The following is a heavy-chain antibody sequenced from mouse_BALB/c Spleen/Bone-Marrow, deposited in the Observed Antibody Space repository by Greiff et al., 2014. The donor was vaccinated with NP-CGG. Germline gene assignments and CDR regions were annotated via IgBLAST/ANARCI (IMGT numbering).Heavy chain of an antibody. J-gene: IGHJ3*01. D-gene: IGHD1-1*01. CDR3: ARGYYGSSYIGY. Sequence: VQLKESGGGLVKPGGSLKLSCAASGFTFSNYYMYWVRQTPEKRLEWVATISDGGSYTYYPDSVKGRFTISRDNANNNLYLQMSSLKSEDTAMYYCARGYYGSSYIGYWGQGTLVTVST. V-gene: IGHV5-4*02. CDR2: ISDGGSYT. CDR1: GFTFSNYY.